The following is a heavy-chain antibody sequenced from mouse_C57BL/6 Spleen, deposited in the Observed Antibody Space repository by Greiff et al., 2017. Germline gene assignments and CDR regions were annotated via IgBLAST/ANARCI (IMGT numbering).Heavy chain of an antibody. CDR3: ARSDGNSYYFDY. CDR2: IDPEDGDT. Sequence: VQLQQSGAELVKPGASVKLSCTASGFNIKDYYMHWVKQRTEQGLEWIGRIDPEDGDTKYAPKFQGKATITADASSNTAYLQLSSLTSEDTAVYYCARSDGNSYYFDYWGQGTTLTVSS. J-gene: IGHJ2*01. CDR1: GFNIKDYY. D-gene: IGHD1-1*01. V-gene: IGHV14-2*01.